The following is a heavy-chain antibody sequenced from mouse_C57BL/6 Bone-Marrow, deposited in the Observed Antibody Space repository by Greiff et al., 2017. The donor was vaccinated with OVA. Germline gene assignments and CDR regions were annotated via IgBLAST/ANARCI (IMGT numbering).Heavy chain of an antibody. CDR3: ARGGYGSSYGYFDV. Sequence: QVQLQQSGAELVKPGASVKMSCKASGYTFTSYWITWVKQRPGQGLEWIGDICPGSGSTNYNEKFKSKATLTVDTSSSTAYMQLSSLTSEDSAVYYCARGGYGSSYGYFDVWGTGTTVTVSS. J-gene: IGHJ1*03. D-gene: IGHD1-1*01. CDR2: ICPGSGST. CDR1: GYTFTSYW. V-gene: IGHV1-55*01.